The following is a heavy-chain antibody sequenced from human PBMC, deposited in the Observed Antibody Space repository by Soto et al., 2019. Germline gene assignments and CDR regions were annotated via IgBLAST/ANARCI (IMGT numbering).Heavy chain of an antibody. D-gene: IGHD4-4*01. CDR1: GFTFSSYA. J-gene: IGHJ4*02. V-gene: IGHV3-30-3*01. CDR3: ARDGHSNYPCY. CDR2: ISYDGSNK. Sequence: QVQLVESGGGVVQPGRSLRLSCAASGFTFSSYAMHWVRQAPGKGLEWVAVISYDGSNKYYADSVKGRFTISRDNSKNTLYLQMNSLRAEDTAVYYCARDGHSNYPCYWGQGTLVTVSS.